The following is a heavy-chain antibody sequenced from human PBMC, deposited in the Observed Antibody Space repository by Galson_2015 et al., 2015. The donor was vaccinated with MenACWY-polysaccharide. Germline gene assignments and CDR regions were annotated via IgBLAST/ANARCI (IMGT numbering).Heavy chain of an antibody. Sequence: SLRLSCAASGFTFSSYAMSWVRQAPGQGLEWVSAIDASGAITYYADSVKGRFTISRDSPKNTLYLQMNSLSAEDTAIYYCARVSLTTSNFDLWGRGTLVTVSS. D-gene: IGHD3-22*01. CDR2: IDASGAIT. CDR1: GFTFSSYA. V-gene: IGHV3-23*01. J-gene: IGHJ2*01. CDR3: ARVSLTTSNFDL.